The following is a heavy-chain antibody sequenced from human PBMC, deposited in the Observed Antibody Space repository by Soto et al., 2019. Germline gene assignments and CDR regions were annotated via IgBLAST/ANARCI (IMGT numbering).Heavy chain of an antibody. Sequence: QGQLLQSGAEVKKPGASVKVSCKTSGYSFTDYKLHWVRQAPGQGLEWMGWVDPNGAGSNSAQKFQGSVTMTWDTSITTAYLDLTRLTTDDTATYFCASWVDYGDFEGFDFWGQGTLVTVSS. D-gene: IGHD4-17*01. V-gene: IGHV1-2*04. CDR3: ASWVDYGDFEGFDF. CDR1: GYSFTDYK. J-gene: IGHJ4*02. CDR2: VDPNGAGS.